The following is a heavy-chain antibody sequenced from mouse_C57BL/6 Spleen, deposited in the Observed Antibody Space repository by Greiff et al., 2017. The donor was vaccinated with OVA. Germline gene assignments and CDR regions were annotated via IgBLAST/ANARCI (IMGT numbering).Heavy chain of an antibody. Sequence: VQLQQSGPELVKPGASVKMSCKTSGYTFTSYWMHWVKQRPGQGLEWIGAIYPGNSDTSYNQKFKGKAKLTAVTSASTAYMELSSLTNEDSAVYYCNNWDKFAYWGQGTLVTVSA. CDR3: NNWDKFAY. V-gene: IGHV1-5*01. CDR1: GYTFTSYW. J-gene: IGHJ3*01. D-gene: IGHD4-1*01. CDR2: IYPGNSDT.